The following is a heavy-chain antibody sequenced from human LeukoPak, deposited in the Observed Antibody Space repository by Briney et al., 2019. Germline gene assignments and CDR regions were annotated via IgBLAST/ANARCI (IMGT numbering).Heavy chain of an antibody. CDR2: IYYSGST. Sequence: SETLSLTCTVSGGSISSGGYYWSWIRQHPGKGLEWIGYIYYSGSTYYNPSLKSRVTISVDTSKNQFSLKLSSVTAADTAVYYCARAPGHSPSGVYPNALDIWAKGQWSPSLQ. V-gene: IGHV4-31*03. D-gene: IGHD3-10*01. CDR1: GGSISSGGYY. J-gene: IGHJ3*02. CDR3: ARAPGHSPSGVYPNALDI.